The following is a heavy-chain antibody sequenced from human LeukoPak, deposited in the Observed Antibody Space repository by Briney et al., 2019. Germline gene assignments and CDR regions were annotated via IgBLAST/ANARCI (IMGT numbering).Heavy chain of an antibody. V-gene: IGHV3-23*01. CDR2: ISGSGGST. D-gene: IGHD6-19*01. CDR1: GFTFSSYA. J-gene: IGHJ4*02. Sequence: PGGSLRLSCAASGFTFSSYAMSWVRQAPGKGREWVSAISGSGGSTYYADSVKGRFTISRDNSKKTLYLQMNSLRAEDTAVYYCAKDMGYSSGIDYWGQGTLVTVSS. CDR3: AKDMGYSSGIDY.